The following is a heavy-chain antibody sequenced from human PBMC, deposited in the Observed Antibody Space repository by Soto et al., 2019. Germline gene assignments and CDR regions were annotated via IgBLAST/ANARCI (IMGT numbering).Heavy chain of an antibody. CDR3: ARGRGSSWKYYYYYYGMGV. Sequence: ASVKVSCKASGYTFTSYGISWVRQAPGQGLEWMGWINPNSGGTNYAQKFQGWVTMTRDTSISTAYMELSRLRSDDTAVYYCARGRGSSWKYYYYYYGMGVWGQGTTVTV. V-gene: IGHV1-2*04. CDR2: INPNSGGT. CDR1: GYTFTSYG. D-gene: IGHD6-13*01. J-gene: IGHJ6*02.